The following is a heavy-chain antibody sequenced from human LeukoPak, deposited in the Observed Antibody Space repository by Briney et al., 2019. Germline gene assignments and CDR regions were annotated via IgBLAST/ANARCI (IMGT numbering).Heavy chain of an antibody. CDR3: ARDRGSSGRLGRFDN. CDR1: GFTLSTYW. CDR2: IKQDGSEK. Sequence: GGSLRLSCAASGFTLSTYWMTWVRQAPGKGLEWVTNIKQDGSEKYYVDSVKGRFTISRDNAKKLLYLQMNSLRVEDTAVYYCARDRGSSGRLGRFDNWGQGTLVTVSP. D-gene: IGHD6-19*01. J-gene: IGHJ4*02. V-gene: IGHV3-7*01.